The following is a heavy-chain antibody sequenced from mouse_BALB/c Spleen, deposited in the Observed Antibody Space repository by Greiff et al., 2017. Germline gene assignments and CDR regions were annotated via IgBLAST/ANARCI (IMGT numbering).Heavy chain of an antibody. Sequence: DVHLVESGPGLVKPSQSLSLTCSVTGYSITSGYYWNWIRQFPGNKLEWMGYISYDGSNNYNPSLKNRISITRDTSKNQFFLKLNSVTTEDTATYYCARGEIGVAWFAYWGQGTLVTVSA. CDR1: GYSITSGYY. V-gene: IGHV3-6*02. CDR2: ISYDGSN. J-gene: IGHJ3*01. CDR3: ARGEIGVAWFAY.